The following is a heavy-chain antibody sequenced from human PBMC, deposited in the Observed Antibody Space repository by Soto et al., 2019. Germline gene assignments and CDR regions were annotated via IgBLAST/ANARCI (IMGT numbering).Heavy chain of an antibody. CDR2: ISGTGGST. CDR3: ARKSDCSGGSCPYYFDY. Sequence: GGSLRLSCAASGFTFSSYCMSWVRQAPGKGLEWVSGISGTGGSTYYADSVKGRFTISRDNSKNTLFLQMDSLRAGDTAVYYCARKSDCSGGSCPYYFDYWGQGTLVTVSS. D-gene: IGHD2-15*01. V-gene: IGHV3-23*01. J-gene: IGHJ4*02. CDR1: GFTFSSYC.